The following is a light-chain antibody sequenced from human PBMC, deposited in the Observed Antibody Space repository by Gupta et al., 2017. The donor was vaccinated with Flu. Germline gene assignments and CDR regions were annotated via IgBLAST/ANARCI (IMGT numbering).Light chain of an antibody. CDR2: WAT. V-gene: IGKV4-1*01. J-gene: IGKJ4*01. CDR1: QSVLFTNNKNY. Sequence: EIVMTQSPDSLAVSLGERATINCKSNQSVLFTNNKNYLAWYQHKPGQPPKLLIYWATARESAVPERFSDSGSGTDFTLTISSLQAEDVAVYYCEQYDSTPLTFGGGTRVEIK. CDR3: EQYDSTPLT.